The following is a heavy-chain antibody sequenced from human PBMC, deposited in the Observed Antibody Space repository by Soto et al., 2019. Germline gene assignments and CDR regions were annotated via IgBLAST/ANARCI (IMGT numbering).Heavy chain of an antibody. J-gene: IGHJ5*02. CDR3: GSRGGGKTPVVSWFDP. CDR1: GGTFSSYA. D-gene: IGHD2-21*01. CDR2: IIPIFGTA. Sequence: QVQLVQSGAEVKKPGSSVKVSCKASGGTFSSYAISWVRQAPGQGLEWMGGIIPIFGTANYAQKFQGRVTITADKSTSTAYMGLGRLRSEDTAVYYCGSRGGGKTPVVSWFDPWGQGTLVTVSS. V-gene: IGHV1-69*06.